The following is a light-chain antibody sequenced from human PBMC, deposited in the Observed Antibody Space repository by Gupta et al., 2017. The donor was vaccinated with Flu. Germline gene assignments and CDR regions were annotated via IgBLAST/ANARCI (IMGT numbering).Light chain of an antibody. CDR1: HSVASY. Sequence: EIVLTQSQGTLSLSPGERATLACRASHSVASYLVWYQQQPGQAPRLLIYGASSRAMGIPDRFSGSGSGTDFSLTISRLEHEDFAVYYCQHYGTSHTFGQGTKLEIK. CDR2: GAS. CDR3: QHYGTSHT. V-gene: IGKV3-20*01. J-gene: IGKJ2*01.